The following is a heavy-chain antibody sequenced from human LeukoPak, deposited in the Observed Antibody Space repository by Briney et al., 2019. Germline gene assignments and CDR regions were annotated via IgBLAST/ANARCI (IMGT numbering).Heavy chain of an antibody. Sequence: SEALSLTCTVSGCCISSYYWSWIRQPPGKGLEWIGYIYYSGSTNYNPSLKSRVTISVDTSKYQFSLKLTSVTAADTAVYYCAILRAPRTIGYWGQGTLVTVSS. CDR2: IYYSGST. J-gene: IGHJ4*02. CDR1: GCCISSYY. D-gene: IGHD1-1*01. V-gene: IGHV4-59*08. CDR3: AILRAPRTIGY.